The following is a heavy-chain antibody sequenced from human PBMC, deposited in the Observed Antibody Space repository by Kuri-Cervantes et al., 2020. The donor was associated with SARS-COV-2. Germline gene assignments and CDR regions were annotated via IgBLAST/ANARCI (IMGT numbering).Heavy chain of an antibody. Sequence: SETLSLTCTVSGGSISSSSYYWGWIRQPPGKGLEWIGSIYYSGSTYYNPSLKSRVTISVDTSKNQFSLKLSSVTAADTAVYYCVRTSGYYSDYFDYWGQGTLVTVSS. CDR1: GGSISSSSYY. V-gene: IGHV4-39*01. D-gene: IGHD3-22*01. CDR3: VRTSGYYSDYFDY. CDR2: IYYSGST. J-gene: IGHJ4*02.